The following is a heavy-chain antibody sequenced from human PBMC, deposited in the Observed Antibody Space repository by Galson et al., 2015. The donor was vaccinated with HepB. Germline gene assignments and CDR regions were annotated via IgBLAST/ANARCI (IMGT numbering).Heavy chain of an antibody. CDR1: GFTFSDYY. J-gene: IGHJ4*02. D-gene: IGHD3-10*01. Sequence: SLRLSCAASGFTFSDYYMSWIRQAPGKGLEWVSYISISSSSTNYADSVKGRFTISRDNAKKSLYLQMNSLRVEDTAVYYCARSGWFGELGKGSDYCGQGTLVTVST. CDR3: ARSGWFGELGKGSDY. CDR2: ISISSSST. V-gene: IGHV3-11*06.